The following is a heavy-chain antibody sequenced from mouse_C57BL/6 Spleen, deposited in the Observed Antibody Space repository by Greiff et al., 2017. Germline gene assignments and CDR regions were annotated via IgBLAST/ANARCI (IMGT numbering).Heavy chain of an antibody. D-gene: IGHD1-1*01. Sequence: EVKVVESGGGLVKPGGSLKLSCAASGFTFSSYAMSWVRQTPEKRLEWVATISDGGSYTYYPDNVKGRFTISRDNAKNNLYLQMSHLKSEDTAMYYCARDYYGSSQYYYAMDYWGQGTSVTVAS. CDR1: GFTFSSYA. CDR3: ARDYYGSSQYYYAMDY. CDR2: ISDGGSYT. V-gene: IGHV5-4*01. J-gene: IGHJ4*01.